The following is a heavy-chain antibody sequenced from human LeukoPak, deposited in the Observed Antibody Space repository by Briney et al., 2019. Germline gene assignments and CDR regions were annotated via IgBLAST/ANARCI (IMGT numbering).Heavy chain of an antibody. CDR1: XYXXXXXX. D-gene: IGHD1-1*01. Sequence: GESLMISCKGSXYXXXXXXIGWVRQXPXXXXXXXXXIYPGDSDTRYSPSFQDQVTISADKSISTAYLQWSSLKASDTAMYYCASPRNESYYYGMDVWVQGTTVTVSS. J-gene: IGHJ6*02. V-gene: IGHV5-51*01. CDR3: ASPRNESYYYGMDV. CDR2: IYPGDSDT.